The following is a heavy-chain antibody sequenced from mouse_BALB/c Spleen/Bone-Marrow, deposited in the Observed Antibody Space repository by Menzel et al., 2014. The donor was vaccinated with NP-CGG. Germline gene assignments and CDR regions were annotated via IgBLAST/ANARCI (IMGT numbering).Heavy chain of an antibody. CDR3: ARVISTVVVDAMDY. J-gene: IGHJ4*01. CDR2: ISNLAYSI. D-gene: IGHD1-1*01. V-gene: IGHV5-15*02. CDR1: GFTFSDYG. Sequence: EVMLVESGGGLVQPGGSRKLSCAASGFTFSDYGMAWVRQAPGKGPEWVAFISNLAYSIYYADTVTGRFTISRENAKNTLYLEMSSLRSEDTAMYYCARVISTVVVDAMDYWGQGTSVTVSS.